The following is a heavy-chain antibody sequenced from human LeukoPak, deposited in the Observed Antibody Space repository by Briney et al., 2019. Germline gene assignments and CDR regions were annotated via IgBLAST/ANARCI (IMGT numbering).Heavy chain of an antibody. CDR2: MYLSGTT. J-gene: IGHJ3*02. D-gene: IGHD3-22*01. Sequence: PSETLSLTCTVSGDSINSLDLWSWVRQPPGKGLEWIGEMYLSGTTHSNPSVKSRVTISVDTSKNQFSLKLSSVTAADTAVYYCATGTYYYDSSGYPTPATGAFDIWGQGTMVTVSS. CDR3: ATGTYYYDSSGYPTPATGAFDI. V-gene: IGHV4-4*02. CDR1: GDSINSLDL.